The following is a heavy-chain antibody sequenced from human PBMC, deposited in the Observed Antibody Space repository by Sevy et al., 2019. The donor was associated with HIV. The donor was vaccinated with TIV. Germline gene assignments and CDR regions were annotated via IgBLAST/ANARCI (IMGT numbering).Heavy chain of an antibody. V-gene: IGHV3-13*01. CDR3: ARVKPYYYGSGSYPSGRYYYYGMDV. CDR1: GFTFSSYD. D-gene: IGHD3-10*01. J-gene: IGHJ6*02. CDR2: IGTAGDT. Sequence: GGSLRLSCAASGFTFSSYDMHWVRQATGKGLEWVSAIGTAGDTYYPGSVKGRFTISRENAKNSLYLQMNSLRAGDTAADYCARVKPYYYGSGSYPSGRYYYYGMDVWGQGTTVTVSS.